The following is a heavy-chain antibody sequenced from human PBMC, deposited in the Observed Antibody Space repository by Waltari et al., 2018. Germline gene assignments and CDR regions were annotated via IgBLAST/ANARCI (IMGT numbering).Heavy chain of an antibody. CDR1: GFTFSSYS. CDR2: ISSSSSYI. V-gene: IGHV3-21*04. Sequence: EVQLVESGGGLVKPGGSLRLSCAASGFTFSSYSMNWVRQAPGKGLEWVSSISSSSSYIYYADSVKGRFTISRDNSKNTLYLQMNSLRAEDTAVYYCAKNPGKWWVDYWGQGTLVTVSS. D-gene: IGHD2-15*01. J-gene: IGHJ4*02. CDR3: AKNPGKWWVDY.